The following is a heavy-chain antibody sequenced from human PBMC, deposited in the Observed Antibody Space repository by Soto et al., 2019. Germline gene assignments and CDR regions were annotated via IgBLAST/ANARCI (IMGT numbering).Heavy chain of an antibody. V-gene: IGHV4-4*02. D-gene: IGHD6-13*01. Sequence: ETLSLSCAVSGGAISGGHWGSWDRQPPGKALEWIAEIYHNENTNYNPSLKSRVTISVDKSKNQFSLNLISVTAADTAMYYCAGDPVAASGTAFDIWGQGTLVTV. CDR3: AGDPVAASGTAFDI. CDR1: GGAISGGHW. J-gene: IGHJ3*02. CDR2: IYHNENT.